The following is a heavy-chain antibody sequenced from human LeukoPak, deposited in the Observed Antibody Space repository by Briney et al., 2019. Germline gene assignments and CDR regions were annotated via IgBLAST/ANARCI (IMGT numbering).Heavy chain of an antibody. CDR2: MYYSGST. CDR3: ATHSGRLPH. J-gene: IGHJ4*02. CDR1: GGSISSSSYY. Sequence: NPSETLSLTCTVSGGSISSSSYYWGWIRQPPGKGLEWIGSMYYSGSTYYNPSLKSRVTISVDTSKNQFSLKLSSVTAADTAVYYCATHSGRLPHWGQGTLVTVSS. D-gene: IGHD3-10*01. V-gene: IGHV4-39*01.